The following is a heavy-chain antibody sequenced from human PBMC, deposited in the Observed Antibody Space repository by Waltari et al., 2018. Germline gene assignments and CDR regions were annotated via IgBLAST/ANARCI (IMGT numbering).Heavy chain of an antibody. Sequence: EVQLVESGGGLVKPGGSLRLSCAASGFTFSSYSMNWVRQAPGKGLECVSSISSSSSYIYYADTVKVRFTISRDNAKSSLYLQMNSLGAEDTAVYYCARASTVTTSYYYGMDVWGQGTTVTVSS. V-gene: IGHV3-21*01. CDR1: GFTFSSYS. CDR2: ISSSSSYI. J-gene: IGHJ6*02. D-gene: IGHD4-17*01. CDR3: ARASTVTTSYYYGMDV.